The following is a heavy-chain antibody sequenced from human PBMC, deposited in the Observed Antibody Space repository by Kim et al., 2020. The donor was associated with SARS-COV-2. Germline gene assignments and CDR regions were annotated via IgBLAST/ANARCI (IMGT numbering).Heavy chain of an antibody. D-gene: IGHD1-26*01. CDR3: ARCGIVGPTPFDI. V-gene: IGHV3-72*01. CDR2: IRNKPKRYTT. CDR1: GFTFSDHY. J-gene: IGHJ3*02. Sequence: GGSLRLSCAASGFTFSDHYMDWVRQAPGKGLEWVGRIRNKPKRYTTQYAASVKGRFTISRDDSKNSLYLQMNSLKTEDTAVYYCARCGIVGPTPFDIWG.